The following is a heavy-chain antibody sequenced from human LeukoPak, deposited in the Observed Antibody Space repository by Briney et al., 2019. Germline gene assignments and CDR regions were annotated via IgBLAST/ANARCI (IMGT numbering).Heavy chain of an antibody. Sequence: ASVKVSCKASGYTFTSYDINWVRQATGQGLEWVGWMNPNSGNTGYAQKFQGRVTMTRNTSISTAYMELSSLRSEDTAVYYCARGPIQLWFYYYYYMDVWGKGTTVTISS. V-gene: IGHV1-8*01. D-gene: IGHD5-18*01. CDR2: MNPNSGNT. J-gene: IGHJ6*03. CDR3: ARGPIQLWFYYYYYMDV. CDR1: GYTFTSYD.